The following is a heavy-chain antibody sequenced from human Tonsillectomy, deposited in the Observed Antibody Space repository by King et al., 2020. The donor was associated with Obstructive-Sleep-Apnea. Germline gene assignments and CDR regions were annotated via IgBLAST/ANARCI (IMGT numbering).Heavy chain of an antibody. Sequence: VTLKESGPALVKPTQTLTLTCTFSGFSLSTSGMCVSWIRQPPGKALEWLARIDWDDVKYYSTSLKTRLTISKDTSKNQVVLTMTNMDPVDTATYYCARIRYSSGCHDYWGQGTLVTVSS. CDR3: ARIRYSSGCHDY. CDR2: IDWDDVK. CDR1: GFSLSTSGMC. J-gene: IGHJ4*02. D-gene: IGHD6-19*01. V-gene: IGHV2-70*11.